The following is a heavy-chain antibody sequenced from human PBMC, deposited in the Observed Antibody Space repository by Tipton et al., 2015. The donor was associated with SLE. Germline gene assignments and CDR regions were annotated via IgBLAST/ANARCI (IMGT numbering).Heavy chain of an antibody. CDR2: VYYSGST. CDR1: GGSISGYF. D-gene: IGHD3-22*01. J-gene: IGHJ4*02. V-gene: IGHV4-59*01. Sequence: LRLSCTVSGGSISGYFWSWLRQPPGKGLEWIGYVYYSGSTNYNPSLKSRLTISLDTSKNQFSLKLSSVTTADTAVYFCARGQWLLRTFDYWGQETLVTVSS. CDR3: ARGQWLLRTFDY.